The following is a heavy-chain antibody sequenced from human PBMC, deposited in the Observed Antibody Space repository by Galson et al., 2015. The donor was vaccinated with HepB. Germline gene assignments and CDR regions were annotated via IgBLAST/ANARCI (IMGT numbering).Heavy chain of an antibody. CDR1: GFTFSSYA. CDR3: ARDKKLVIIAYVFDI. V-gene: IGHV3-30-3*01. J-gene: IGHJ3*02. CDR2: ISYDGSNK. D-gene: IGHD3-9*01. Sequence: SLRLSCAASGFTFSSYAMHWVRQAPGKGLEWVAVISYDGSNKYYADSVKGRFTISRDNSKNTLYLQMNSLRAEDTAVYYCARDKKLVIIAYVFDIWGQGTMVTVS.